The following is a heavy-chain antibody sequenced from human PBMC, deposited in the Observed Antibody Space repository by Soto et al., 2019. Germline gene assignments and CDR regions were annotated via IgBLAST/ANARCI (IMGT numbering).Heavy chain of an antibody. CDR1: GFTFSSYS. CDR3: AREVDYSPVGMDV. J-gene: IGHJ6*02. Sequence: PGGSLRVSCAASGFTFSSYSMNWVRQAPGKGLEWVSYISSSSSTIYYADSVKGRFTISRDNAKNSLYLQMSTLRPEDTAVYYYAREVDYSPVGMDVWGQGTTVTVSS. V-gene: IGHV3-48*04. CDR2: ISSSSSTI. D-gene: IGHD4-4*01.